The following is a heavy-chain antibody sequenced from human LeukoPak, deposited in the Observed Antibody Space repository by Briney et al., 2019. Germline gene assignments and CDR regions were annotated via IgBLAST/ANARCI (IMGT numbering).Heavy chain of an antibody. D-gene: IGHD6-19*01. CDR2: VSGSGNT. CDR3: AKEEQWLATYYFDY. J-gene: IGHJ4*02. V-gene: IGHV3-23*01. CDR1: GFTFSSYA. Sequence: GGSLRLSCAASGFTFSSYAMNWVRQAPGKGLEWVSAVSGSGNTYYADSVKGRFTISRGNSKNTLYLQMNSLRAEDTAVYYCAKEEQWLATYYFDYWGQGTLVTVSS.